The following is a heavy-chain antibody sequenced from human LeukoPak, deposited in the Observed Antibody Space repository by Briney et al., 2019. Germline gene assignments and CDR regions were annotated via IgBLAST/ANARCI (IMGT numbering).Heavy chain of an antibody. J-gene: IGHJ4*02. V-gene: IGHV3-15*01. CDR2: IKSKTDGGTT. CDR3: TTPIWASGHYFDY. Sequence: GGSLRLSCAASGFTFSNAWMSWVRQAPGKGLEWVGRIKSKTDGGTTDYAAPVKGRFTISRDDSKNTLYLQMNSLKTEDTAVYYCTTPIWASGHYFDYWGQGTLVTVSS. D-gene: IGHD5-12*01. CDR1: GFTFSNAW.